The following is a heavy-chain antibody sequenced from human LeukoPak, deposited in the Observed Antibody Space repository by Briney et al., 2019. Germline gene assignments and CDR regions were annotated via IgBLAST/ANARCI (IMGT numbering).Heavy chain of an antibody. CDR1: GFTFDDYV. CDR2: ISWNSGSI. J-gene: IGHJ1*01. V-gene: IGHV3-9*01. Sequence: PGWSLRLSCAASGFTFDDYVMHWVRQAPGKGLEGVSGISWNSGSIDYEDSVKGRFTISRDNAKNSLFLQMNTLIAYDTALYYCAKGPYSSGWYQYFQHWGQGTLVTVSS. CDR3: AKGPYSSGWYQYFQH. D-gene: IGHD6-19*01.